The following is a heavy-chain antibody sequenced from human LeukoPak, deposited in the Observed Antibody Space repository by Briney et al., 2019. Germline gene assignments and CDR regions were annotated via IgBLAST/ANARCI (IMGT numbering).Heavy chain of an antibody. Sequence: GGSLRLSCAVSGFTFRDYWMTWVRQAPGKGLECVATIKYDGAEKYYEDSVKGRFTISRDDAKKSLYLQMNSLRAEDTAVYYCARQDGDKGGPADYWGQGTLVTVSS. J-gene: IGHJ4*02. CDR2: IKYDGAEK. CDR3: ARQDGDKGGPADY. D-gene: IGHD4-17*01. V-gene: IGHV3-7*01. CDR1: GFTFRDYW.